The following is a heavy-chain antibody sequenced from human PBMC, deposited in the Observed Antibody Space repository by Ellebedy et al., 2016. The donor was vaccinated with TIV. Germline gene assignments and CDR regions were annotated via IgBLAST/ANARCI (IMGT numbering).Heavy chain of an antibody. V-gene: IGHV3-23*01. D-gene: IGHD2/OR15-2a*01. CDR2: ISGSGAST. Sequence: PGGSLRLSCAASGFTFSSYAMSLVRQAPGKGLEWVSAISGSGASTYYADSVKGRFTISRDNSKNTLYLQMNSLRAEDTAVYYCAKGGGVLHNWFDPWGQGTLVTVSS. CDR1: GFTFSSYA. J-gene: IGHJ5*02. CDR3: AKGGGVLHNWFDP.